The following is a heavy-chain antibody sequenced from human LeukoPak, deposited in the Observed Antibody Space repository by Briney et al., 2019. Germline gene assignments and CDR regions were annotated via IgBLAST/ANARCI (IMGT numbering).Heavy chain of an antibody. CDR1: GGSFRAYY. CDR2: IYYSGST. CDR3: AKFYTGTTAWFDP. D-gene: IGHD1-7*01. Sequence: SETLSLTCSVYGGSFRAYYWGWIRQPPGKGLEWIGCIYYSGSTYYNPSLKSRVTISVDTSKNQFSLRLSSVTAADTAVYYCAKFYTGTTAWFDPWGQGTLVTVSS. J-gene: IGHJ5*02. V-gene: IGHV4-39*07.